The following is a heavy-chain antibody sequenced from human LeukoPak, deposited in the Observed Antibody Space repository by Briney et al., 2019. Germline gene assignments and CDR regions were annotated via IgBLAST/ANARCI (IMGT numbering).Heavy chain of an antibody. D-gene: IGHD3-10*01. CDR2: MYTSGST. V-gene: IGHV4-4*07. J-gene: IGHJ4*02. CDR3: ARDTGYYFGSGNYLYYFDY. CDR1: GGSISSYY. Sequence: PSETLSLTCTVFGGSISSYYWSWIRQPAGKGLEWIGRMYTSGSTNYNPSLKSRVTMSVDTSKNQFSLKLSSVTAADTAVYYCARDTGYYFGSGNYLYYFDYWGKGTLVTASS.